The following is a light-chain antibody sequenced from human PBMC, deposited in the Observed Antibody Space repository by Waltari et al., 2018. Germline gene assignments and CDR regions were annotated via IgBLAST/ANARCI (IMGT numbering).Light chain of an antibody. J-gene: IGLJ2*01. CDR2: NTD. V-gene: IGLV7-46*01. Sequence: QAVVTQEPSLTVSPGGTVTLTCGPSTGAVTSGHYASWLQQRPGQAPTTLIYNTDNKESWTPARFSGSLLGGKAALTLSGAQPEDEAVYYCLLSYSGDREVFGGGTKLTVL. CDR3: LLSYSGDREV. CDR1: TGAVTSGHY.